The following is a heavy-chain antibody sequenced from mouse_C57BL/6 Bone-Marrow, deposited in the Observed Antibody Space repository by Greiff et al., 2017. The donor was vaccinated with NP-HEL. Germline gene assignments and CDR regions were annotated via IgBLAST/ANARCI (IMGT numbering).Heavy chain of an antibody. CDR3: ARSDYGPYYAMDY. D-gene: IGHD1-1*01. Sequence: VKLVESGAELARPGASVKLSCKASGYTFTSYGISWVKQRTGQGLEWIGEIYPRSGNTYYNEKFKGKATLTADKSSSTAYMELRSLTSEDSAVYFCARSDYGPYYAMDYWGQGTSVTVSS. V-gene: IGHV1-81*01. CDR2: IYPRSGNT. CDR1: GYTFTSYG. J-gene: IGHJ4*01.